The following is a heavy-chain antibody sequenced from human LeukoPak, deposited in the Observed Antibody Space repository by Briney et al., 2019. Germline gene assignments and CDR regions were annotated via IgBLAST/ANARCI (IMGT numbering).Heavy chain of an antibody. V-gene: IGHV3-23*01. CDR2: VTGSGIST. D-gene: IGHD6-6*01. J-gene: IGHJ4*02. CDR1: GFTFSNYA. Sequence: GGSLRLSCAASGFTFSNYAMTWVRQTPGKGLEWVSIVTGSGISTYYVDSVTGRFTISRDNSKQTLFLQMNSLRVEDTAVYYCAKDRLFRSSSPGWVSDYWGQGTLVTVSS. CDR3: AKDRLFRSSSPGWVSDY.